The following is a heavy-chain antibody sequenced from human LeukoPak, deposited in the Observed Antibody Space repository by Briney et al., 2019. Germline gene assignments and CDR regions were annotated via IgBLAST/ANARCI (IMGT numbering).Heavy chain of an antibody. CDR2: INDSGSTR. V-gene: IGHV3-23*01. CDR1: GFSFSNYA. D-gene: IGHD5-12*01. J-gene: IGHJ4*02. Sequence: GGSLRLSCGASGFSFSNYAMSWVRQAPGKGLEWVSGINDSGSTRFYVDSVKGRFTSSRDNPKNTLYLQMNGLRVADTAVYYCAKDMQTWPRFPDYWGQGTLVTVSS. CDR3: AKDMQTWPRFPDY.